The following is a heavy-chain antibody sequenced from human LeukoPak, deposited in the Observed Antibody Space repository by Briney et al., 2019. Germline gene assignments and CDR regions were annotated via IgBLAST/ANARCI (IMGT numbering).Heavy chain of an antibody. CDR1: GFTFRSYD. Sequence: GGSLRLSCAVSGFTFRSYDMSWVRQAPGKGLEWISSISRSGSHTYYADSVKGRFTISRDNSRNTLHLQMNSLRVEDTATYYCAKVDYYEGSAYYPPFYFDYWGRETLVTVSS. CDR2: ISRSGSHT. J-gene: IGHJ4*02. V-gene: IGHV3-23*01. CDR3: AKVDYYEGSAYYPPFYFDY. D-gene: IGHD3-22*01.